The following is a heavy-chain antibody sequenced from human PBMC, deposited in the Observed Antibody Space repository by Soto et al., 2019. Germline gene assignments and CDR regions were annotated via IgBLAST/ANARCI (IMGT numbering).Heavy chain of an antibody. J-gene: IGHJ6*03. Sequence: DVQLVESGGGLVQPGRSLRLSCAASGFSFDEYAMHWVRQAPGKGLEWVSGISWNSGTMGYGDSVKGRFTISRDNDKNSLYLEMNSLRAEDTALYYCVKGFCSSTRCLTYSYMDVWGKGTTVTVSS. CDR3: VKGFCSSTRCLTYSYMDV. CDR2: ISWNSGTM. CDR1: GFSFDEYA. V-gene: IGHV3-9*01. D-gene: IGHD2-2*01.